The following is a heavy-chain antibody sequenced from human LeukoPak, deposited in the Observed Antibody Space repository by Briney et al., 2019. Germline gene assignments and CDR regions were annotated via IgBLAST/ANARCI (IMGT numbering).Heavy chain of an antibody. Sequence: SVKVSCKASGGTFSSYAISWVRQAPGQGLEWMGGIIPIFGTANHAQKFQGRVTITTDESTSTAYMELSSLRSEDTAVYYCARRTGGSGSYYRNWFDPWGQGTLVTVSS. CDR1: GGTFSSYA. D-gene: IGHD1-26*01. J-gene: IGHJ5*02. CDR3: ARRTGGSGSYYRNWFDP. CDR2: IIPIFGTA. V-gene: IGHV1-69*05.